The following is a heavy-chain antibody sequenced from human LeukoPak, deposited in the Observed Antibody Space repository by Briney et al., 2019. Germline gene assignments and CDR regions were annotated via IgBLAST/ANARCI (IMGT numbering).Heavy chain of an antibody. Sequence: GGSLRLSCTASGFTFSHYWIHWVRRAPGKGLVWVSLIHSDGGTTNYADSVKGRFTMSRDNAKNTVYLQMNSLRVEDTAMYYCARDIYSIAEWGQGTLVTVSS. V-gene: IGHV3-74*01. CDR3: ARDIYSIAE. D-gene: IGHD1-26*01. J-gene: IGHJ4*02. CDR1: GFTFSHYW. CDR2: IHSDGGTT.